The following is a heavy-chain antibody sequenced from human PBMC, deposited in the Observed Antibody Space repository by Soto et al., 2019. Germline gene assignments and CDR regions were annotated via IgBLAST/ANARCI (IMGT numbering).Heavy chain of an antibody. Sequence: ASVKVSCKASGYTFTSYYMHWVRQAPGQGLEWMGIINPSGGSTSYAQKFQGRVTMTRDTSTSTVYMELSSLRSEDTAVYYCARDVRITIFGVVIIPNHRDYGMDVWGQGTTATVSS. J-gene: IGHJ6*02. CDR1: GYTFTSYY. D-gene: IGHD3-3*01. CDR2: INPSGGST. CDR3: ARDVRITIFGVVIIPNHRDYGMDV. V-gene: IGHV1-46*01.